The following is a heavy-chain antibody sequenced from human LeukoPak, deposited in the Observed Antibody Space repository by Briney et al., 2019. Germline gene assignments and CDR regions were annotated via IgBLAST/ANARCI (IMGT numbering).Heavy chain of an antibody. CDR2: INPSGGST. V-gene: IGHV1-46*01. Sequence: GASVKVSCKASGYTFTSYYMHWVRQAPGQGLEWMGIINPSGGSTSCAQKFQGRVTMTEDTSTDTAYMELSSLRSEDTAVYYCARDDTPARSSGSYNYFDYWGQGTLVTVSS. D-gene: IGHD6-19*01. J-gene: IGHJ4*02. CDR3: ARDDTPARSSGSYNYFDY. CDR1: GYTFTSYY.